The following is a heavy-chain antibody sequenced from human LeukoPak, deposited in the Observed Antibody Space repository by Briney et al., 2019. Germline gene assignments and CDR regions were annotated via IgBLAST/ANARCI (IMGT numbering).Heavy chain of an antibody. CDR2: ISGNSNFI. V-gene: IGHV3-21*01. J-gene: IGHJ4*02. CDR3: ARAYGGNSKIFDY. Sequence: GGSLRLSCAASGFTFSSYSMNWVRQAPGRGLEWVSSISGNSNFIYYADSVKGRFTISRDNAKNSLYLQMNSLRAEDTAVYYCARAYGGNSKIFDYWGQGTLVTVSS. D-gene: IGHD4-23*01. CDR1: GFTFSSYS.